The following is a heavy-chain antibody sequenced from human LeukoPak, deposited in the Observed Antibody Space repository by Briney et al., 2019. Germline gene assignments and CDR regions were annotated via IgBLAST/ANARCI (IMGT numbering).Heavy chain of an antibody. D-gene: IGHD2-2*01. CDR1: GFTFSSYA. CDR2: ISSGTTTI. Sequence: GGSLRLSCAASGFTFSSYAMSWVRQAPGKGLDWVSYISSGTTTIYYADSVKGRFTICRDNAKNSLYLQMNSMRAEDTAVYYCARRYCSSTSCNIDYWGQGTLVTVSS. V-gene: IGHV3-48*04. CDR3: ARRYCSSTSCNIDY. J-gene: IGHJ4*02.